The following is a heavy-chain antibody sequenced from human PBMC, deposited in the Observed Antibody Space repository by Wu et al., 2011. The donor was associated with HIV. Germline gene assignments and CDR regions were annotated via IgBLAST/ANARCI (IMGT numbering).Heavy chain of an antibody. CDR3: ARVVGGGAEGSY. D-gene: IGHD2-21*01. V-gene: IGHV1-2*02. CDR1: GYTFTNHY. Sequence: QVQLVQSGAEVKKPGASVKVSCKASGYTFTNHYMHWVRQAPGQGLEWMGWMNPKSGDTNYPQKFQGRVTLTRDTSISTVYMELSRLRSDDTAVYYCARVVGGGAEGSYWGQGTLVTVSS. CDR2: MNPKSGDT. J-gene: IGHJ4*02.